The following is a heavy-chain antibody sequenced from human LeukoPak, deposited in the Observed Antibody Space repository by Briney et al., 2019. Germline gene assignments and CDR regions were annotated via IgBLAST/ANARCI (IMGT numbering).Heavy chain of an antibody. V-gene: IGHV4-61*02. Sequence: SETLSLTCTVPGGSISSGSYYWSRIRQPAGKGLEWIGRIYTSGSTNYNPSLKSRVTISVDTSKNQFSLKLSSVTAADTAVYYCARESYDFWSGYYPYFDYWGQGTLVTVSS. CDR1: GGSISSGSYY. CDR2: IYTSGST. CDR3: ARESYDFWSGYYPYFDY. J-gene: IGHJ4*02. D-gene: IGHD3-3*01.